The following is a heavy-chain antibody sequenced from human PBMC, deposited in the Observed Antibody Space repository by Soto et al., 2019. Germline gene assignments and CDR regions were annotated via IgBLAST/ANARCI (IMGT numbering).Heavy chain of an antibody. V-gene: IGHV3-21*01. CDR1: GFTFSSYS. CDR2: ISSSSSYI. CDR3: ARDVRVRGDKFFYFSL. D-gene: IGHD3-10*01. Sequence: EVQLVESGGGLVKPGGSLRLSCAASGFTFSSYSMNWVRQAPGKGREWVSSISSSSSYIYYADSGKGRFTISRDNPKNLLYRQMNSLSGEDTAVYYCARDVRVRGDKFFYFSLWGRGTLVTVSS. J-gene: IGHJ2*01.